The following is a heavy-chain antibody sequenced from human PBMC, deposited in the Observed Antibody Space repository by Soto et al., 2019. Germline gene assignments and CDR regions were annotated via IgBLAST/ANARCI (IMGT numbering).Heavy chain of an antibody. CDR1: GFTFISYP. CDR3: VRGTNGWRGMDY. D-gene: IGHD2-8*01. J-gene: IGHJ4*02. Sequence: PGWSLRLSCATSGFTFISYPIHWVRQAPGKGPVWVSRITEDGSGTTYADSVKGRFTVTRDNAKNTMYLQMSGLGAEDTAVYHCVRGTNGWRGMDYWGQGTLVTVSS. CDR2: ITEDGSGT. V-gene: IGHV3-74*01.